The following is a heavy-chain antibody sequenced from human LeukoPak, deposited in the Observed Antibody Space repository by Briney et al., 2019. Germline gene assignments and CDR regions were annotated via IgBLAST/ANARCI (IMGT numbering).Heavy chain of an antibody. CDR3: ARAAWGSTSCYDY. CDR2: IYYSGST. Sequence: PSETLSLTCTVSGGSISNYYWSWIRQPPGKGLEWIGYIYYSGSTNYSPSLKSRVTISADTSKNQLSLKLSSVTAADTAVYYCARAAWGSTSCYDYWGQGTLVTVSS. J-gene: IGHJ4*02. V-gene: IGHV4-59*01. D-gene: IGHD2-2*01. CDR1: GGSISNYY.